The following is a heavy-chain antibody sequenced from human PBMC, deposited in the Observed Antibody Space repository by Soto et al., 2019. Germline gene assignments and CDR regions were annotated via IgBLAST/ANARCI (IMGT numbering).Heavy chain of an antibody. D-gene: IGHD1-1*01. CDR3: ASPFEASTTGCTR. CDR1: GFTFSRYS. Sequence: PGGSLRLSCAASGFTFSRYSMNWVRQAPGKGLEWVSYISSSSNSIYYADSVKGRFTISRDNAKNSLHLQMNSLRAEDTAVYYFASPFEASTTGCTRGGQGTLVTVSS. V-gene: IGHV3-48*01. J-gene: IGHJ4*02. CDR2: ISSSSNSI.